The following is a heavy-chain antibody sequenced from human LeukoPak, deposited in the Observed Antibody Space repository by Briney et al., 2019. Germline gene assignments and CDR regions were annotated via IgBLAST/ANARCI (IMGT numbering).Heavy chain of an antibody. CDR1: GGSFSGYY. D-gene: IGHD4-17*01. Sequence: SETLSLTCAVYGGSFSGYYWSWIRQPPGKGLEWIGEINHSGSTNYNPSLKSRVTISLDTSRNQFSLRLSSVTAADTAVYYCASQGACGDYPSYYYYYYMDVWGTGTTVTISS. CDR2: INHSGST. V-gene: IGHV4-34*01. CDR3: ASQGACGDYPSYYYYYYMDV. J-gene: IGHJ6*03.